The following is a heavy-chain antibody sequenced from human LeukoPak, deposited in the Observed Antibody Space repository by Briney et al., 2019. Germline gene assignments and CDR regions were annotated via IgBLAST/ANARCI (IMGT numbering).Heavy chain of an antibody. Sequence: GGSLRLSCAVSGYIFSSYAESGVRQAPGKGLEWVSHISSDGHVETYVDSVRGRFSMSRDNAKDLLFLHMDGLRAEDTAVYYCAIYSLNGLFVISRYYWGQGALVTVSS. CDR3: AIYSLNGLFVISRYY. CDR1: GYIFSSYA. D-gene: IGHD3-16*02. CDR2: ISSDGHVE. V-gene: IGHV3-48*03. J-gene: IGHJ4*02.